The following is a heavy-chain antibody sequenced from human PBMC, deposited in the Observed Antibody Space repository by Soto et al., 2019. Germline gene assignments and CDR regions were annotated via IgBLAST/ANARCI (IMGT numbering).Heavy chain of an antibody. D-gene: IGHD2-2*01. Sequence: EVQLLESGGGLVQPGGSLKLSWAASGFPFSSNALAWARKPPGKGLEWVSAISGSGGSTYYADSVKGRFTISRDNSKNTLYLQMNSLRAEDTAVYYCAPSPVVPAAFRFSWGQGTLVTVSS. CDR2: ISGSGGST. CDR1: GFPFSSNA. CDR3: APSPVVPAAFRFS. V-gene: IGHV3-23*01. J-gene: IGHJ4*02.